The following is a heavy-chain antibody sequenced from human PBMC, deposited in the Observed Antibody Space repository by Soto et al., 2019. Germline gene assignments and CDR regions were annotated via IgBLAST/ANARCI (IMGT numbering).Heavy chain of an antibody. J-gene: IGHJ3*02. V-gene: IGHV4-31*03. CDR2: IYYSGST. CDR3: ARESRSEDIVVVPAAKLVDAFDI. Sequence: SETLSLTCTVSGGSISSGGYYWSWIRQHPGKGLEWIGYIYYSGSTYYNPSLKSRVTISVDTSKNQFSLKLSSVTAADTAVYYCARESRSEDIVVVPAAKLVDAFDIWGQGTMVTVSS. CDR1: GGSISSGGYY. D-gene: IGHD2-2*01.